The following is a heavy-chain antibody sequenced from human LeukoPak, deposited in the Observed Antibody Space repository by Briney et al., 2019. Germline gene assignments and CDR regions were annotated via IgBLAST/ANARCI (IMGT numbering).Heavy chain of an antibody. CDR3: ASSLYGDFDY. CDR2: IYSSGST. J-gene: IGHJ4*02. Sequence: SQTLSLTCTVSGGSISSDIYYWSWIRQPAGKGLEWIGRIYSSGSTNYNPSLKSRVTISVDTSKKQFSLKLSSVTAADTAVYYCASSLYGDFDYWGQGTLVIVSS. D-gene: IGHD4-17*01. V-gene: IGHV4-61*02. CDR1: GGSISSDIYY.